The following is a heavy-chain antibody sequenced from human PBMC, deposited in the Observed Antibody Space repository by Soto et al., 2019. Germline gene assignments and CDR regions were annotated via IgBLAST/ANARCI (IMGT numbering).Heavy chain of an antibody. CDR2: ISSSSSYT. CDR3: ARVILDTAPSCYFDY. J-gene: IGHJ4*02. D-gene: IGHD5-18*01. Sequence: VQLLESGGGLVQPGGSLRLSCAASGFTFSDYYMSWIRQAPGKGLEWVSYISSSSSYTNYADSVKGRFTISRDNAKNSLYLQMNSLRAEDTAVYYCARVILDTAPSCYFDYWGQGTLVTVSS. CDR1: GFTFSDYY. V-gene: IGHV3-11*06.